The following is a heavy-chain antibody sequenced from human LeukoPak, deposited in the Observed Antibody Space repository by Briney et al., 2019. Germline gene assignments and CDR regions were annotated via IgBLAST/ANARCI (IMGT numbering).Heavy chain of an antibody. CDR1: GGSISSYY. Sequence: PSETLSLTCAVSGGSISSYYWSWIRQPPGKGLECIGYIFYNGNTNYNPSLRSRVTMSLDTSKNQFSLKLTSVTAADTAVYYCARDGAYGSGSYYPFDYWGQGTLVTVSS. V-gene: IGHV4-59*01. CDR3: ARDGAYGSGSYYPFDY. J-gene: IGHJ4*02. D-gene: IGHD3-10*01. CDR2: IFYNGNT.